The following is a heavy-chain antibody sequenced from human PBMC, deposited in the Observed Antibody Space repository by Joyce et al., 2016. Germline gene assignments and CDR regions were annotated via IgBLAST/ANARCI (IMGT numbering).Heavy chain of an antibody. CDR3: VRLPAAGTSRIHWYFDL. D-gene: IGHD6-13*01. J-gene: IGHJ2*01. V-gene: IGHV4-39*01. CDR2: TYHSGYT. CDR1: GGSLSSGGYF. Sequence: QLQLQESGPGLVRPSETLSLTCSVSGGSLSSGGYFWGWIRQPPGKSLEWIGSTYHSGYTSQNPSLTSQVTLSVDTSKNQFSMEVASVTAADTAVYYCVRLPAAGTSRIHWYFDLWGRGTLVTVSS.